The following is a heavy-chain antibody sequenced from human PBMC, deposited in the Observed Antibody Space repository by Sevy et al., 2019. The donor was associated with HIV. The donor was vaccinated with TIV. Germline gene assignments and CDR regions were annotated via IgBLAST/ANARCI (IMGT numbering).Heavy chain of an antibody. CDR3: ARGVVLSY. Sequence: SETLSLTCAVYGGSFSGYYWSWIRQPPGKGLEWIGEINHSGSTNYNPSLKSRVTISVDTSKNQFSLKLSSVTAADTAVYYCARGVVLSYWGQGTLVTVSS. J-gene: IGHJ4*02. V-gene: IGHV4-34*01. CDR2: INHSGST. D-gene: IGHD2-8*01. CDR1: GGSFSGYY.